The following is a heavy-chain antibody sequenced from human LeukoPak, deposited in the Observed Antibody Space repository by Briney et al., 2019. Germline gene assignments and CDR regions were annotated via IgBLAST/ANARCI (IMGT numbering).Heavy chain of an antibody. V-gene: IGHV3-48*03. Sequence: PGGSLRLSCAASGFTFSSYAMSWVRQAPGKGLEWVSYISSSGSTIYYADSVKGRFTISRDNAKNSLYLQMNSLRAEDTAVYYCARRYCSSTSCLFDYWGQGTLVTVSS. J-gene: IGHJ4*02. CDR1: GFTFSSYA. CDR3: ARRYCSSTSCLFDY. CDR2: ISSSGSTI. D-gene: IGHD2-2*01.